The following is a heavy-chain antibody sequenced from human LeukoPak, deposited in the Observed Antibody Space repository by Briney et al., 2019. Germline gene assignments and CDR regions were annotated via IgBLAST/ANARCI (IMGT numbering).Heavy chain of an antibody. CDR2: AYGDRSSQ. D-gene: IGHD2-2*01. CDR1: GFPFSGYG. CDR3: VSFYETY. V-gene: IGHV3-33*03. J-gene: IGHJ4*02. Sequence: PGGSLRLSCAASGFPFSGYGMHWVRQAPGKGLEWVAVAYGDRSSQYYADSVKGRFSISKDNAKNTVYLQMNNLRAEDTAVYYCVSFYETYWGRGTLVTVSS.